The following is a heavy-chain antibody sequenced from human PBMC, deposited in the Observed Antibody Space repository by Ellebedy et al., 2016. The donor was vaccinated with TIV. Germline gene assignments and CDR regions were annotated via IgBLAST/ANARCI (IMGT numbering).Heavy chain of an antibody. Sequence: PGGSLRLSCAASGFTFSSYWMSWVRQPPGKGLEWVSGFSDSTYYADSVKGRFTISRDNSKNTLYLQMNNLRAEDTAIYYCAKGKSGTYKHHAFDFWGQGTLVTVSS. CDR2: FSDST. D-gene: IGHD1-14*01. J-gene: IGHJ4*02. V-gene: IGHV3-23*01. CDR1: GFTFSSYW. CDR3: AKGKSGTYKHHAFDF.